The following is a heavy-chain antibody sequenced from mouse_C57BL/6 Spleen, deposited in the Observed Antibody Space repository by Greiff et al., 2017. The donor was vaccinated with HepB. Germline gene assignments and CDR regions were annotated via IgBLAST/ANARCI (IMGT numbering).Heavy chain of an antibody. J-gene: IGHJ3*01. CDR2: INPSSGYT. CDR3: ARSGSNYVVPFAY. V-gene: IGHV1-7*01. D-gene: IGHD2-5*01. CDR1: GYTFTSYW. Sequence: VQVVESGAELAKPGASVKLSCKASGYTFTSYWMHWVKQRPGQGLEWIGYINPSSGYTKYNQKFKDKATLTADKSSSTAYMQLSSLTYEDSAVYYCARSGSNYVVPFAYWGQGTLVTVSA.